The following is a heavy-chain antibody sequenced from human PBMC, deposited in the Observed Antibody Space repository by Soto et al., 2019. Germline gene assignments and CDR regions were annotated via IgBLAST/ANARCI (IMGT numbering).Heavy chain of an antibody. V-gene: IGHV1-69*13. Sequence: VASVKVSCKASGGTFSSYAISWVRQAPGQGLEWMGGIIPIFGTANYAQKFQGRVTITADESTSTAYMELSSLRSEDTAVYYCARDSTNRDGYNSYWGQGTLVTVSS. CDR2: IIPIFGTA. CDR1: GGTFSSYA. D-gene: IGHD5-12*01. J-gene: IGHJ4*02. CDR3: ARDSTNRDGYNSY.